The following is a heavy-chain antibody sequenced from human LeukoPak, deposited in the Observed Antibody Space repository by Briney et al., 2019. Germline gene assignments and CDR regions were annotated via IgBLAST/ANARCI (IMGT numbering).Heavy chain of an antibody. Sequence: GGSLRLSCAASGFTFRSFAVSWVRQAPGKGLEWVSVISGSGDSTYYADSVKGRFTISRDNSKNTLYLQMNSLRAEDTAVYYCAKATGNYYYYMDVWGKGTTVTVSS. J-gene: IGHJ6*03. D-gene: IGHD4-11*01. CDR3: AKATGNYYYYMDV. CDR1: GFTFRSFA. CDR2: ISGSGDST. V-gene: IGHV3-23*01.